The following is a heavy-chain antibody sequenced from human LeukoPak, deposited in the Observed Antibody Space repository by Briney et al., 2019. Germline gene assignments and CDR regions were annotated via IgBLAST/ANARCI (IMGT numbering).Heavy chain of an antibody. CDR3: AREGVMAYYGMDV. CDR1: GFTVSSSY. V-gene: IGHV3-66*01. D-gene: IGHD3-16*01. Sequence: GGSLRLSCAASGFTVSSSYMSWVRQAPGKGLEWVSIISSAGTTYYADSVKGRFTISRDNSKNTLYLQMNSLRAEDTAVYYCAREGVMAYYGMDVWGQGTTVTVSS. J-gene: IGHJ6*02. CDR2: ISSAGTT.